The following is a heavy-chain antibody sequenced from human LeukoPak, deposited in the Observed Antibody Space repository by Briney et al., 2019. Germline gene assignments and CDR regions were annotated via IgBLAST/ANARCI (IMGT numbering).Heavy chain of an antibody. D-gene: IGHD6-6*01. CDR1: GYTFTSYY. J-gene: IGHJ5*02. CDR2: INPSGGST. CDR3: ARARIAARPGFDP. V-gene: IGHV1-46*01. Sequence: ASVKVSCKASGYTFTSYYMHWVRQAPGQGLEWMGIINPSGGSTSYAQKFQGRATMTRDMSTSTVYMELSSLRSEDTAVYYCARARIAARPGFDPWGQGTLVTVSS.